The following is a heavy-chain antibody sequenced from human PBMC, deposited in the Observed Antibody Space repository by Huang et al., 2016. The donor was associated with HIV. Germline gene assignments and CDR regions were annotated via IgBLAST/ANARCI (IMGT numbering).Heavy chain of an antibody. D-gene: IGHD4-17*01. J-gene: IGHJ3*02. CDR2: ISEVGSIQ. Sequence: QLVESGGGVVQPGRSLRLSCAASGINFNTYGMHWVRQAQGKGLEGVACISEVGSIQKYSDSVKGRFTISRDNPKNMLYLQMNSLRPEDTAGYYCATWGFFGYGESVLPKDAFDIWGQGTMVTVSS. CDR3: ATWGFFGYGESVLPKDAFDI. CDR1: GINFNTYG. V-gene: IGHV3-30*03.